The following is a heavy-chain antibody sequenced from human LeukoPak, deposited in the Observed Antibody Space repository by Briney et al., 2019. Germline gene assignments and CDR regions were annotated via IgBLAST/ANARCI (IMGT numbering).Heavy chain of an antibody. D-gene: IGHD3-10*01. CDR1: GFTFSSYW. Sequence: GGSLRLSCAASGFTFSSYWMSWVRQAPGKGLEWVANIKQDGSEKYYVDSVKGRFTISRDNAKNSLYLQMNSLRAEDTAVYYCAREVRGVNPPYYYYYYMDVWGKGTTVTVSS. V-gene: IGHV3-7*01. J-gene: IGHJ6*03. CDR3: AREVRGVNPPYYYYYYMDV. CDR2: IKQDGSEK.